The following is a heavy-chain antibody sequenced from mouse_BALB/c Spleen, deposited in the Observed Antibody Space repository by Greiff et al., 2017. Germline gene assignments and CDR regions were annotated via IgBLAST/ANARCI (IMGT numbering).Heavy chain of an antibody. V-gene: IGHV5-12-2*01. J-gene: IGHJ2*01. CDR2: ISNGGGST. CDR3: ARRGYLDY. Sequence: DVKLVESGGGLVQPGGSLKLSCAASGFTFSSYTMSWVRQTPEKRLEWVAYISNGGGSTYYPDTVKGRFTISRDNAKNTLYLQMSSLKSEDTAMYYCARRGYLDYWGQGTTLTVSS. CDR1: GFTFSSYT.